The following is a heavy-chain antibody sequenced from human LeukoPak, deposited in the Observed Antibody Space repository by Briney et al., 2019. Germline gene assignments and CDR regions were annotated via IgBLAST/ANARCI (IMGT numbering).Heavy chain of an antibody. Sequence: ASVKVSCKASGYTFTSYYMHWVRQAPGQGLEWVGIINPSGGSTSYAQKFQGRVTMTRDTSTSTVYMELSSLRSEDTAVYYCARDTAGGGATDYWGQGTLVTVSS. V-gene: IGHV1-46*01. CDR1: GYTFTSYY. J-gene: IGHJ4*02. D-gene: IGHD1-26*01. CDR3: ARDTAGGGATDY. CDR2: INPSGGST.